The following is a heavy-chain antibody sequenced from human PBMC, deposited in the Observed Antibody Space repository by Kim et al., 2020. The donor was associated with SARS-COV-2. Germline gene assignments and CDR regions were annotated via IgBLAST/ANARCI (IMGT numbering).Heavy chain of an antibody. D-gene: IGHD4-17*01. J-gene: IGHJ4*02. CDR3: ARGDGANRRVYCFDY. V-gene: IGHV6-1*01. Sequence: ESVKSRITINPDTSKNQFSLQLNSVTPEDTAVYYCARGDGANRRVYCFDYWGQGTLVTVSS.